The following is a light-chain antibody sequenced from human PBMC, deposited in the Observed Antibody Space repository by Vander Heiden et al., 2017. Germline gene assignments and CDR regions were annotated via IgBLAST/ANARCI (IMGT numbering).Light chain of an antibody. CDR3: QQRSNGPLT. Sequence: IRFAQAPATLSLSPGERATLSCRASQSVSSYLAWYQQKPGQAPRLLIYDASNMATGIPARFRGSGSGTDFNLTTTSLETEVLAVYDCQQRSNGPLTCGGGTKVEIK. CDR2: DAS. V-gene: IGKV3-11*01. CDR1: QSVSSY. J-gene: IGKJ4*01.